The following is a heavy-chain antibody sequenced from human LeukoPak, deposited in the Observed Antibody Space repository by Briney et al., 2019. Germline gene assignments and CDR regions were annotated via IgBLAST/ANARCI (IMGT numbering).Heavy chain of an antibody. CDR1: GYTFTGFY. J-gene: IGHJ6*03. V-gene: IGHV1-2*02. D-gene: IGHD5-12*01. Sequence: ASVKVSCKASGYTFTGFYMHWVRQAPGQGLEWMGWINPNGGDTNYAQKFQGGVTMTRDTSISTAYMELSRLRSDDTAVYYCARDRRGGYDEVGSDYYYYMDVWGKGTTVTVSS. CDR3: ARDRRGGYDEVGSDYYYYMDV. CDR2: INPNGGDT.